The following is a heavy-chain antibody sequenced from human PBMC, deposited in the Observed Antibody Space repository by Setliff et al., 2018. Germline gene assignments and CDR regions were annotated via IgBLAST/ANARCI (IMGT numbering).Heavy chain of an antibody. V-gene: IGHV4-39*01. Sequence: PSETLSLTCTVSGGSVRTSSYYWGWIRQSPGKGLEWIGSIYFTGNTYYSPSLKSRVTISADMSKNQFSLKLTSLTATDTAIYYCARHGRFYDFTDYFPNWFDPWGQGTLVTVSS. D-gene: IGHD3-22*01. J-gene: IGHJ5*02. CDR1: GGSVRTSSYY. CDR3: ARHGRFYDFTDYFPNWFDP. CDR2: IYFTGNT.